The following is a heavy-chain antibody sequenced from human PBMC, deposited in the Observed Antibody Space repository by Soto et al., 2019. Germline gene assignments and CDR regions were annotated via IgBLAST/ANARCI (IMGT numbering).Heavy chain of an antibody. CDR1: GDSVSSNSAA. CDR3: AGTTSHQWYYMDV. Sequence: QVQLQESGPGLVKPSQTLSLTCAISGDSVSSNSAAWNWIRLSPSRGLEWLARTYYRSRWYNDNAVSVRSRITVNQDTSKNHFSLPLTSVTTEDTAVYYCAGTTSHQWYYMDVWGKGTTVTVSS. J-gene: IGHJ6*03. CDR2: TYYRSRWYN. V-gene: IGHV6-1*01. D-gene: IGHD1-7*01.